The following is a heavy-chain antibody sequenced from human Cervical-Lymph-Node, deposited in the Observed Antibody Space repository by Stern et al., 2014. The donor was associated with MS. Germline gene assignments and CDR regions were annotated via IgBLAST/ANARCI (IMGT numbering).Heavy chain of an antibody. CDR1: GDTFRNYA. CDR3: ARPWGIVATTGTHYYYYGMDV. V-gene: IGHV1-69*06. Sequence: QLVQSGAEVKKPGSSVKVSCKTSGDTFRNYAISWVRQAPGQGLEWMGGIIPIFGTGTCAQEFQGRVTLTADTSTPTAYMELSSLRYGDTAVYFCARPWGIVATTGTHYYYYGMDVWGQGTTVTVAS. CDR2: IIPIFGTG. J-gene: IGHJ6*02. D-gene: IGHD5-12*01.